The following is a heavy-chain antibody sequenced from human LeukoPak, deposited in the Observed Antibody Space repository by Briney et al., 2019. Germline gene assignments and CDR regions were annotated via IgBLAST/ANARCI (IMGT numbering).Heavy chain of an antibody. CDR3: ARTPVGVAATRRLCWFDP. V-gene: IGHV4-31*03. CDR2: IYYSGST. D-gene: IGHD2-15*01. J-gene: IGHJ5*02. CDR1: GGSISSGGYY. Sequence: SQTLSLTCTVSGGSISSGGYYWSWIRQHPGKGLEWIGYIYYSGSTYYNPSLKSRVTISVDTSKNQFSLKLSSATAADTAVYYCARTPVGVAATRRLCWFDPWGQGTLVTVSS.